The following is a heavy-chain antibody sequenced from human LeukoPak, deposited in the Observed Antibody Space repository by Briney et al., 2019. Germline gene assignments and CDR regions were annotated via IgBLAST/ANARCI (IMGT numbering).Heavy chain of an antibody. V-gene: IGHV4-59*01. CDR3: ARAVGGDGSGSL. D-gene: IGHD3-10*01. Sequence: SETLSLTCTVSGDSISTYYWSWIRQPPGKGLEWIGYIYYRVTSDYNPSLKSRVTMSVDMSARQISLKLSSVTAADTAVYYCARAVGGDGSGSLWGPGTLVTVSS. J-gene: IGHJ4*02. CDR2: IYYRVTS. CDR1: GDSISTYY.